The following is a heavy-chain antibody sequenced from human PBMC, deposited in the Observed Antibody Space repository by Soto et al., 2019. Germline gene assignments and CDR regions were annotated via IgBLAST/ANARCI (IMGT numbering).Heavy chain of an antibody. CDR2: ISYDGSNK. Sequence: QVQLVESGGGVVQPGRSLRLSCAASGFTFSSYGMHWVRQAPGKGLEWVAVISYDGSNKYYADSVKGRFTISRDNSKNTLYLQMNSLRAEDTAGYYCAKLGSSSSSDYWCQGTLVTVSS. CDR1: GFTFSSYG. CDR3: AKLGSSSSSDY. J-gene: IGHJ4*02. V-gene: IGHV3-30*18. D-gene: IGHD6-6*01.